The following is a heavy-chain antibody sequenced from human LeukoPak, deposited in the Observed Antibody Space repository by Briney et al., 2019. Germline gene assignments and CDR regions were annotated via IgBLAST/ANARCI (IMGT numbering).Heavy chain of an antibody. Sequence: GASVKVSCKASGGTFSSYVISWVRQAPGQGLEWMGGIIPMFGTADYAQKFQGRVTITADESTSTAYMELSSLRSEDTAVYYCARMSYYDSSGDNWFDPWGQGTLVTVSS. CDR3: ARMSYYDSSGDNWFDP. J-gene: IGHJ5*02. V-gene: IGHV1-69*13. CDR1: GGTFSSYV. D-gene: IGHD3-22*01. CDR2: IIPMFGTA.